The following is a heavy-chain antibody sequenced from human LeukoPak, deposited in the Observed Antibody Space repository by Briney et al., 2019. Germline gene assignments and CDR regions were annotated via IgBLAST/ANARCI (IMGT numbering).Heavy chain of an antibody. Sequence: ASVKVSCKASGYTFTGYYMHWVRQAPGQGLEWMGWINPNSGGANYAQKFQGRVTMTRDTSISTAYMELSRLRSDDTAVYYCARDQQETHLLLWFGDQNYYFDYWGQGTLVTVSS. CDR1: GYTFTGYY. V-gene: IGHV1-2*02. CDR3: ARDQQETHLLLWFGDQNYYFDY. D-gene: IGHD3-10*01. J-gene: IGHJ4*02. CDR2: INPNSGGA.